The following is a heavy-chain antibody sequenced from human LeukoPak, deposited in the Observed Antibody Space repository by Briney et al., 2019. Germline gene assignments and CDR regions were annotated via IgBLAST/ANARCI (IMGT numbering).Heavy chain of an antibody. J-gene: IGHJ4*02. CDR3: ARILWFGELSPFDY. D-gene: IGHD3-10*01. CDR1: GFTFSSYE. Sequence: PGGSLRLSCAASGFTFSSYEMNWVRQAPGKGLEWVSYISSSGSTIYYADSVKGRFTISRDNSKNTLYLQMNSLRAEDTAVYYCARILWFGELSPFDYWGQGTLVTVSS. CDR2: ISSSGSTI. V-gene: IGHV3-48*03.